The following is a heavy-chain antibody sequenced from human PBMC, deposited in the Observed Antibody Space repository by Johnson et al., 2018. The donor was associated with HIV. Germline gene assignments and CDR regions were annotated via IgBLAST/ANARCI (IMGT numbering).Heavy chain of an antibody. J-gene: IGHJ3*02. CDR1: GFTFSSYG. D-gene: IGHD6-13*01. Sequence: QVQLVESGGGVVQPGRSLRLSCVASGFTFSSYGMHWVRQAPGKGLEWVAIVSYDGSKKYYPDSVKGRFTISRDNSKNTLYLQMNSLRAEDTALYYCAKDSSSWTRGAFDIWGQGTMVTVYS. V-gene: IGHV3-30*18. CDR3: AKDSSSWTRGAFDI. CDR2: VSYDGSKK.